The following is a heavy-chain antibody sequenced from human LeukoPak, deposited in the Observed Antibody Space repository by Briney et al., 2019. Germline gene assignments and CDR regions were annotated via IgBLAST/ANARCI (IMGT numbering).Heavy chain of an antibody. D-gene: IGHD5-24*01. J-gene: IGHJ3*02. CDR2: IYYSGST. Sequence: SSDPLSLTCTVSVGSMSIHYWRCLRQPPGKGLEWIGYIYYSGSTNYNPSLKSRVTISVDTSKNQFSLKMSSVTAADTGVYYCARAVEMATMDIWGQGTMVTVSS. CDR1: VGSMSIHY. V-gene: IGHV4-59*11. CDR3: ARAVEMATMDI.